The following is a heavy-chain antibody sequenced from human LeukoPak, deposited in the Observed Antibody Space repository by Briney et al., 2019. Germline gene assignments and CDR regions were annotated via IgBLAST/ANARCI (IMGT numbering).Heavy chain of an antibody. CDR3: ARDPHYCSSTSCSLYYFDY. CDR1: GFTFSGYS. CDR2: ISSSSSYI. Sequence: GGSLRLSCAASGFTFSGYSMNWVRQAPGKGLEWVSSISSSSSYIYYADSVKGRFTISRDNAKNSLYLQMNSLRAEDTAVYYCARDPHYCSSTSCSLYYFDYWGQGTLVTVSS. J-gene: IGHJ4*02. V-gene: IGHV3-21*01. D-gene: IGHD2-2*01.